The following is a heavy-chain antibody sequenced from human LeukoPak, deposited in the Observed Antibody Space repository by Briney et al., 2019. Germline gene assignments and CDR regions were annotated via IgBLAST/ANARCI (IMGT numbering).Heavy chain of an antibody. Sequence: GGSLRLSCAASGFTVSSNYMSWVRQAPGEGLEWVSVIYSGGSTYYADSVKGRFTISRDNSKNTLYLQMNSLRAEDTAVYYCARDTPKYCSGGSCYPRENWFDPWGQGTLVTVSS. D-gene: IGHD2-15*01. CDR2: IYSGGST. CDR3: ARDTPKYCSGGSCYPRENWFDP. V-gene: IGHV3-53*01. J-gene: IGHJ5*02. CDR1: GFTVSSNY.